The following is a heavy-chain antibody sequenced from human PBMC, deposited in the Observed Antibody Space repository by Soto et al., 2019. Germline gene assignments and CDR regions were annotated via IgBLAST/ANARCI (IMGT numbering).Heavy chain of an antibody. D-gene: IGHD3-22*01. CDR2: MNPNSGDT. Sequence: QVQLVQSGAEVKKPGASVKVSCKTSGYTFTNYDICWVRHAAGHELEWMGWMNPNSGDTQYAQRFQGRVTLTRDTSKSTAYMELSSLRSEDPALYYCARQTYYFDTSGYAFDYWGQGTPVIVSS. V-gene: IGHV1-8*01. CDR3: ARQTYYFDTSGYAFDY. CDR1: GYTFTNYD. J-gene: IGHJ4*02.